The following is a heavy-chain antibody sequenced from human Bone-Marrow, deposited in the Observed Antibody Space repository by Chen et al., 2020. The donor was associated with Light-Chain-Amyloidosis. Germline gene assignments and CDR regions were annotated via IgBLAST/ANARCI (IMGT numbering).Heavy chain of an antibody. Sequence: EVQXEXSGPEVKKPGESLKISCKGSGYTFPNYWIGWVRQMPGKGLGWMGVIYPDDSDARYSPSFEGQVTISADKSITTAYLQWRSLKASDTAMYYCARRRDGYNFDYWGQGTLVTVSS. V-gene: IGHV5-51*01. CDR3: ARRRDGYNFDY. CDR2: IYPDDSDA. D-gene: IGHD5-12*01. J-gene: IGHJ4*02. CDR1: GYTFPNYW.